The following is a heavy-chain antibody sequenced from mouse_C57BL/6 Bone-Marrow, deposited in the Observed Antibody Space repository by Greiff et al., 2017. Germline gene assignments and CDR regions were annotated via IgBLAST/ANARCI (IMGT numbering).Heavy chain of an antibody. Sequence: QVQLQQSGAELARPGASVKLSCKASGYTFTSYGISWVKQRTGQGLEWIGEIYPRSGNTYYNEKFKGKATLTADKSSRTAYMELRSLTSEDSAVYFCARYRYCGSPWYFDVWGTGTTVTVSS. CDR2: IYPRSGNT. CDR3: ARYRYCGSPWYFDV. CDR1: GYTFTSYG. D-gene: IGHD1-1*01. V-gene: IGHV1-81*01. J-gene: IGHJ1*03.